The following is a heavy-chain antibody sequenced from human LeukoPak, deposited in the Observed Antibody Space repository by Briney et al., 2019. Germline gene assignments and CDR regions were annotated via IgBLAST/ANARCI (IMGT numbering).Heavy chain of an antibody. CDR2: ISWNSGSI. J-gene: IGHJ4*02. CDR1: GFTFHDYA. Sequence: GRSLRLSCAASGFTFHDYAMHWVRQAPGKGLEWVSGISWNSGSIAYADSVKGRFTISRDNAKNSLYLQMNSLRAEDTAVYYCARDGGHSADYWGQGTQVTVSS. V-gene: IGHV3-9*01. D-gene: IGHD1-26*01. CDR3: ARDGGHSADY.